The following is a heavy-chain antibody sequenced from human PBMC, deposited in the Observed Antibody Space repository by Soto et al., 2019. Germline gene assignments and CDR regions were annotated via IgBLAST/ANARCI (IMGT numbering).Heavy chain of an antibody. CDR2: ISAYNGNT. CDR3: ARARFLGGDRHPPVAGYYYYYYGMDV. CDR1: GYTFTSYG. Sequence: GASVKVSCKASGYTFTSYGISWVRQAPGQGLEWMGWISAYNGNTNYAQKLQGRVTMTTDTSTSTAYMELRSLRSDDTAVYYCARARFLGGDRHPPVAGYYYYYYGMDVWGQGTTVTVSS. V-gene: IGHV1-18*01. D-gene: IGHD3-16*01. J-gene: IGHJ6*02.